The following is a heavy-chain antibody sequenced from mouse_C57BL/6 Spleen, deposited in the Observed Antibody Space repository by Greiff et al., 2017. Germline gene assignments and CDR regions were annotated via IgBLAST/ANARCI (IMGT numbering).Heavy chain of an antibody. D-gene: IGHD2-2*01. CDR1: GYSFTGYY. Sequence: VQLQQSGPELVKPGASVKISCKASGYSFTGYYMNWVKQSPEKSLEWIGEINPSTGGTTYNQKFKAKATLTVDKSSSTAYMQLKSLTSEDSAVYYCARRGYDQDYWGQGTTLTVSS. V-gene: IGHV1-42*01. CDR3: ARRGYDQDY. J-gene: IGHJ2*01. CDR2: INPSTGGT.